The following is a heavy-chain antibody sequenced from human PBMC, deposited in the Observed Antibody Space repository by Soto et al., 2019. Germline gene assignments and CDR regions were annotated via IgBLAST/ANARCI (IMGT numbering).Heavy chain of an antibody. CDR3: ARTSLAMNDILTGYRPYHYYMDV. V-gene: IGHV6-1*01. J-gene: IGHJ6*03. Sequence: PSQTLSLTCAISGDSVSSNSAAWNWIRQSPSRGLEWLGRTYYRSKWYNDYAVSVKSRITINPDTSKNQFSLQLNSVTPEDTAVYYCARTSLAMNDILTGYRPYHYYMDVWGKGTTVTVSS. D-gene: IGHD3-9*01. CDR2: TYYRSKWYN. CDR1: GDSVSSNSAA.